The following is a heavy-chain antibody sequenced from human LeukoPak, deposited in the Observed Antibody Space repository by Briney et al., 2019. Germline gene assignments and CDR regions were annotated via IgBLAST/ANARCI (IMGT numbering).Heavy chain of an antibody. V-gene: IGHV4-30-4*08. D-gene: IGHD4-23*01. CDR2: IYYSGST. Sequence: PSETLSLTYTVSGGSISSGDYYWSWSRQPPVKGLEWTGYIYYSGSTYYNPSLKSRVTISVDTSKNQFSLKLSSVTAADTAVYYCARGVYGGNEYYYYYYMDVWGKATTVTVSS. J-gene: IGHJ6*03. CDR3: ARGVYGGNEYYYYYYMDV. CDR1: GGSISSGDYY.